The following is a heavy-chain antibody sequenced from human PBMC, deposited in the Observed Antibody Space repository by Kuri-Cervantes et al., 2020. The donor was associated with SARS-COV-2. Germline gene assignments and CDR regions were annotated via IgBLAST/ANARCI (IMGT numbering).Heavy chain of an antibody. CDR2: IIPIFGTA. Sequence: SVKVSCKASGYTFTSYAISWVRQAPGQGLEWMGGIIPIFGTANYAQKFQGRVTITADESTSTAYMELSSLRSEDTAVYYCARAGWGRRGYSYGDKTAYYYYYMDVWGKGTTVTVSS. V-gene: IGHV1-69*13. CDR3: ARAGWGRRGYSYGDKTAYYYYYMDV. CDR1: GYTFTSYA. J-gene: IGHJ6*03. D-gene: IGHD5-18*01.